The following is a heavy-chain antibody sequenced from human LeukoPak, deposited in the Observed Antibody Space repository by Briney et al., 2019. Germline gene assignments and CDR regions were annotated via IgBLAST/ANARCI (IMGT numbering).Heavy chain of an antibody. Sequence: KISCKGSGYSFTSYWIGWVRQAPGQGLEWMGRIIPILGIANYAQKFQGRVTITADKSTSTAYMELSSLRSEDTAVYYCARDPAQPGATNFEEYYYGMDVWGQGTTVTVSS. D-gene: IGHD1-26*01. CDR2: IIPILGIA. V-gene: IGHV1-69*04. J-gene: IGHJ6*02. CDR3: ARDPAQPGATNFEEYYYGMDV. CDR1: GYSFTSYW.